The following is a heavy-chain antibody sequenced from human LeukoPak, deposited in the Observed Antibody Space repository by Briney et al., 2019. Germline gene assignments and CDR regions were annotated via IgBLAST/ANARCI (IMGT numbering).Heavy chain of an antibody. D-gene: IGHD3-10*01. V-gene: IGHV4-39*01. J-gene: IGHJ4*02. CDR2: IYYSGST. CDR1: GGSISSSSYY. Sequence: PSETLSLTCTVSGGSISSSSYYWGWIRQPPGKGLEWIGTIYYSGSTYYNPSLKSRVTISVDTSKNQFSLKLSSVTAADTAVYYCARVLVGVRGVIDYWGQGTLVTVSS. CDR3: ARVLVGVRGVIDY.